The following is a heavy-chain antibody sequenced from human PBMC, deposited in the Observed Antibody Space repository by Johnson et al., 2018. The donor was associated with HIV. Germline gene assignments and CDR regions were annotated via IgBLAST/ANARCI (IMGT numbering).Heavy chain of an antibody. J-gene: IGHJ3*02. CDR2: ISGSGGST. D-gene: IGHD2-21*02. CDR3: ARDWRAYCGGDCYSNAFDI. CDR1: GFTFSSYA. Sequence: EVQLVESGGGLVQPGGSLRLSCAASGFTFSSYAMSWVRQAPGKGLEWVSAISGSGGSTYYADSVKGRFTISRDNAKNTLSLQMNSLRAEDTAVYYCARDWRAYCGGDCYSNAFDIWGQGTMVTVSS. V-gene: IGHV3-23*04.